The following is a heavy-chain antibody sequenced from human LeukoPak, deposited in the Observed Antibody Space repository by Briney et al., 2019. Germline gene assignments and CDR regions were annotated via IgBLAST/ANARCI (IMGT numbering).Heavy chain of an antibody. CDR2: IKQDGSEK. D-gene: IGHD6-19*01. Sequence: GGSLRLSCAASGFTFSSYWMSWVRQAPGKGLEWVANIKQDGSEKYYVDSVKGRFTISRDNSKNTLYLQMNSLRAEDTAVYYCAKDTSSGWPYDAFDIWGQGTMVTVSS. CDR1: GFTFSSYW. CDR3: AKDTSSGWPYDAFDI. J-gene: IGHJ3*02. V-gene: IGHV3-7*01.